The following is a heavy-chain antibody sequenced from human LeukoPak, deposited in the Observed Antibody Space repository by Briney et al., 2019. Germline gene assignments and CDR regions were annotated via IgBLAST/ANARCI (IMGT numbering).Heavy chain of an antibody. CDR1: GFTFSSYG. CDR3: ARGGSGSYYAYWYFDL. D-gene: IGHD1-26*01. Sequence: GGSLRLSCAASGFTFSSYGMHWVRQAPGKGLEWVAVISYDGSNKYYADSVKGRFTISRDNAKNSLYLQMNSLRAEDTAVYYCARGGSGSYYAYWYFDLWGRGTLVTVSS. V-gene: IGHV3-30*03. CDR2: ISYDGSNK. J-gene: IGHJ2*01.